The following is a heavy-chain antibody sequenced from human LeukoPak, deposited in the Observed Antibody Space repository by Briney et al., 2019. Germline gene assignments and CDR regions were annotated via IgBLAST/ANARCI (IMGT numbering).Heavy chain of an antibody. V-gene: IGHV4-39*01. CDR3: ARQQGYCSSTSCYFRHSEFDP. CDR1: GGSISSSSYY. CDR2: IYYSGST. J-gene: IGHJ5*02. Sequence: PSETLSLTCTVSGGSISSSSYYWGWIRQPPRKGLEWIGSIYYSGSTYYNPSLKSRVTISVDTSKNQFSLKLSSVTAADTAVYYCARQQGYCSSTSCYFRHSEFDPWGQGTLVTVSS. D-gene: IGHD2-2*01.